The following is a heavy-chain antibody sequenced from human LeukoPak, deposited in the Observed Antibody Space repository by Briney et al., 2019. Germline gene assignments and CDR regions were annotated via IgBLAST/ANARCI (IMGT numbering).Heavy chain of an antibody. CDR1: GFTFSSYA. J-gene: IGHJ6*02. V-gene: IGHV3-30-3*01. D-gene: IGHD3-3*01. CDR3: ASRPQLRFLENYGMDV. CDR2: ISYDGSNK. Sequence: GGSLRLSCAASGFTFSSYAMHWVRQAPGKGLEWVAVISYDGSNKYYADSVKGRFTISRDNAKNSLYLQMNSLRAEDTAVYYCASRPQLRFLENYGMDVWGQGTTVTVSS.